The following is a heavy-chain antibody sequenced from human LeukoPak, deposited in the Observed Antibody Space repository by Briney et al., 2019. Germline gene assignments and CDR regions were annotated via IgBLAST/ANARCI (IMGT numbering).Heavy chain of an antibody. CDR3: ARPGYCSSTSCYDDAFDI. V-gene: IGHV4-39*01. J-gene: IGHJ3*02. Sequence: PSETLSLTCTVSGGSISSSSYYWGWIRQPPGKGLEWIGSIYYSGSTYYNPSLKSRVTISVDTSKDQFSLKLSSVTAADTAVYYCARPGYCSSTSCYDDAFDIWGQGTMVTVSS. CDR2: IYYSGST. CDR1: GGSISSSSYY. D-gene: IGHD2-2*01.